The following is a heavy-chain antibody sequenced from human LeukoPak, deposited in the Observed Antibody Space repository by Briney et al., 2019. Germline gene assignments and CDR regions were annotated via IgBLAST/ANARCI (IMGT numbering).Heavy chain of an antibody. D-gene: IGHD6-13*01. CDR3: ARHSRGPAAGPAFDY. Sequence: SETLSLTCTVSGGSISSNTYYWGWIRQPPGKGLEWIGSIYYSGCTYYNPSLKSRVTISVDTSKNQFSLSSVTAADTAVYYCARHSRGPAAGPAFDYWGQGTLVTVSS. V-gene: IGHV4-39*01. CDR2: IYYSGCT. J-gene: IGHJ4*02. CDR1: GGSISSNTYY.